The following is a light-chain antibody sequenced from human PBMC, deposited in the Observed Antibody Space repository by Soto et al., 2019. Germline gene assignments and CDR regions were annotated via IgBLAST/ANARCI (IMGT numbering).Light chain of an antibody. J-gene: IGLJ1*01. CDR3: AAWDDSLSGRV. Sequence: QSVLTQPPSASGTPGQRVTISCSGSSSNIGSNYVYWYQQLPGTAPKHLIYRNNQRPSGVPDRFSGSKSGTSASLAISGLRSEDEADYYCAAWDDSLSGRVFGTGTKLTVL. V-gene: IGLV1-47*01. CDR2: RNN. CDR1: SSNIGSNY.